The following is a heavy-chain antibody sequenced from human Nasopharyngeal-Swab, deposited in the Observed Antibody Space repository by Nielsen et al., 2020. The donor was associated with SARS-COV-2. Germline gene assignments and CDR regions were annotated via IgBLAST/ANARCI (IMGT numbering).Heavy chain of an antibody. CDR2: VKSKDDNYAT. CDR3: TRQGL. J-gene: IGHJ4*02. CDR1: GFTSSASS. V-gene: IGHV3-73*01. Sequence: GGSLRLSCAASGFTSSASSMQWVRQASGKGLEWIGLVKSKDDNYATAYAASSKGRFTISRDDSKNMAYLQMNSLKTEDTAVYYCTRQGLWGQGTLVTVSS.